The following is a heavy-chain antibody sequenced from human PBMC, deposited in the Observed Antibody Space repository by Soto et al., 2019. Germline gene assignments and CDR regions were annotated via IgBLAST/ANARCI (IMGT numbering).Heavy chain of an antibody. CDR1: GYTFTSYA. J-gene: IGHJ4*02. V-gene: IGHV1-3*01. CDR2: INAGNGNT. D-gene: IGHD6-6*01. Sequence: QVQLVQSGAEVKKPGASVKVSCKASGYTFTSYAMHWVRQAPGQRLEWMGWINAGNGNTKYSQKFQGRVTITRDTSASTAYMELSSLRSEDTAVYYCARTTKSIAALPTPTQPFDYWGQGTLVTVSS. CDR3: ARTTKSIAALPTPTQPFDY.